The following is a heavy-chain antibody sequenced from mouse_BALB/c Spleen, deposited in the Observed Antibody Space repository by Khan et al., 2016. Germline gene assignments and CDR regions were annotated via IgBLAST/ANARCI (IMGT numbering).Heavy chain of an antibody. CDR2: IRNKANGYTK. V-gene: IGHV7-3*02. Sequence: EVELVESGGGLVQPGGSLRLSCATSGFTFTDYYMSWVRQPPGKALEWLGSIRNKANGYTKEYSASVKGRFTISRDTSQSILYLQMNALRAEDSATYYCARDGGTGPDCWGQGTTLTVSS. J-gene: IGHJ2*01. CDR3: ARDGGTGPDC. CDR1: GFTFTDYY. D-gene: IGHD4-1*01.